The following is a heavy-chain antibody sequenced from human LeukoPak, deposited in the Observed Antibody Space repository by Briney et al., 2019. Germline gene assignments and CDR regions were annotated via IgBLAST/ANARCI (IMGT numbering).Heavy chain of an antibody. J-gene: IGHJ4*02. CDR2: ISTDGYTT. CDR1: GLAFSAYK. V-gene: IGHV3-74*01. D-gene: IGHD2-15*01. CDR3: VVGGSPGY. Sequence: GGSLRLSCVASGLAFSAYKMHWVRQAPRKGLVWVSRISTDGYTTDYADFVQGRFTASRDNTKNTWSLEMNSLRAEDTAVYYCVVGGSPGYWGQGTLVTVSS.